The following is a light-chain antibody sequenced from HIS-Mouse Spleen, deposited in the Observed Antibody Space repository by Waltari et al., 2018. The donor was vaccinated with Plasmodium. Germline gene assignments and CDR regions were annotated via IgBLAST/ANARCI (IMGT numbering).Light chain of an antibody. CDR2: QDS. CDR3: QAWDSSTAWV. V-gene: IGLV3-1*01. J-gene: IGLJ2*01. CDR1: NLGDKY. Sequence: YELTQPPSVSVSPGQTARITCSGDNLGDKYACWYQQKPGQSPVLVIYQDSKRPSGIPERFSGSNSGNTATLTISGTQAMDEADYYCQAWDSSTAWVFGGGTKLTVL.